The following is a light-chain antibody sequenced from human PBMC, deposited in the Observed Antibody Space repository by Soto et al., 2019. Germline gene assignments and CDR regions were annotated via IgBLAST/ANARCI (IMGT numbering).Light chain of an antibody. V-gene: IGLV1-47*01. CDR2: RNN. CDR1: PSNIGANY. Sequence: QSVLTQAPSASAAPGQTVTISCSGSPSNIGANYVFWYQHRPGTAPKLLIYRNNQRPSGVPDRFSGSKTGASAPLTISGLRAEDEADYYCAAWGDDSLSALFGGGTKLTVL. CDR3: AAWGDDSLSAL. J-gene: IGLJ3*02.